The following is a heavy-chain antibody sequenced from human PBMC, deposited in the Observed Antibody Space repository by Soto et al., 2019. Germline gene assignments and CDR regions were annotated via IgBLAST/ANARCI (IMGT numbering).Heavy chain of an antibody. CDR3: AREGPAPYYYYGMDV. V-gene: IGHV1-18*01. CDR1: GYSFTTYG. J-gene: IGHJ6*02. Sequence: QVQLVQSGGEVKKPGASVKVSCKTSGYSFTTYGISWVRQAPGQGLEWMGWISAYNGNTNYAQKRQGRGTMTTDTSTSTAYMELRSLRYDDTAVYYCAREGPAPYYYYGMDVWGQGSTVTVSS. CDR2: ISAYNGNT.